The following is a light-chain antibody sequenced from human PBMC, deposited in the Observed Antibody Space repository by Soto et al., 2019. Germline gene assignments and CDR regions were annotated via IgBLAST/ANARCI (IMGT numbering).Light chain of an antibody. Sequence: DIQMTQSPSSLSASLGDRVTITCRSSQDIRNDLGWYQQKPGKAPKRLIYAASTLQNGVPSRFSGSRSATECTLTTSSLQTEDFATNYCLQHKNYQWTFGLGTKVEV. J-gene: IGKJ1*01. CDR1: QDIRND. CDR2: AAS. CDR3: LQHKNYQWT. V-gene: IGKV1-17*01.